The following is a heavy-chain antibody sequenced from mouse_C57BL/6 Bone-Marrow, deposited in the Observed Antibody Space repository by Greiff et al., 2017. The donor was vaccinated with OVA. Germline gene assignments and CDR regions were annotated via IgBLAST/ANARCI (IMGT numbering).Heavy chain of an antibody. V-gene: IGHV1-80*01. CDR1: GYAFSSYW. Sequence: QVQLQQSGAELVKPGASVKISCKASGYAFSSYWMNWVKQRPGKGLEWIGQIYPGDGDTNYNGKFKGKATLTADKSSSTAYMQLSSLTSEDSAFYFCARGLGRRNPLDYWGQGTTLTVSS. J-gene: IGHJ2*01. D-gene: IGHD4-1*01. CDR3: ARGLGRRNPLDY. CDR2: IYPGDGDT.